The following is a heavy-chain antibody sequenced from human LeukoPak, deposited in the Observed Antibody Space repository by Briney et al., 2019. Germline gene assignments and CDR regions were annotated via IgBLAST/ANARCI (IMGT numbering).Heavy chain of an antibody. Sequence: SETLSLTCTVSGGSISSYYWSWIRQPPGKGLEWIGYIYYSGSTNYNPSLKSRVTISVDTSKNQFSLKLSSVTAADTAVYYCARALYDDYVWGSYRYFDYWGQGTLVTVSP. CDR1: GGSISSYY. V-gene: IGHV4-59*01. CDR3: ARALYDDYVWGSYRYFDY. D-gene: IGHD3-16*02. J-gene: IGHJ4*02. CDR2: IYYSGST.